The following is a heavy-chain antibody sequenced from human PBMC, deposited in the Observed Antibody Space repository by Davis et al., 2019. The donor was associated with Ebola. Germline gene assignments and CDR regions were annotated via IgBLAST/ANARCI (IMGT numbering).Heavy chain of an antibody. V-gene: IGHV4-4*07. CDR2: IFTSGST. Sequence: SETLSLTCTVSGGSISSYYWTWIRQPAGKGLEWLGRIFTSGSTNYNPSLKSRVTMSVDTSKNQFSLKLSSVTAADTALYHCARDIVGAFDIWGQGTMVTVSS. CDR3: ARDIVGAFDI. J-gene: IGHJ3*02. D-gene: IGHD3-16*02. CDR1: GGSISSYY.